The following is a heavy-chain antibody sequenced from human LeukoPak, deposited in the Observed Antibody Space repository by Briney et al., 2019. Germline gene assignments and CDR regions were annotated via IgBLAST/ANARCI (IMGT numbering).Heavy chain of an antibody. V-gene: IGHV4-34*01. CDR3: ARGGPQRSSWHQKFDY. D-gene: IGHD6-13*01. Sequence: SETLSLTCAVYGGSFSGYYWSWIRQPPGKGLEWIGEINHSGSTNYNPSLKSRVTISVDTSKNQFSLKLSSVTAADTAVYYCARGGPQRSSWHQKFDYWGQGTLVTVSS. CDR1: GGSFSGYY. CDR2: INHSGST. J-gene: IGHJ4*02.